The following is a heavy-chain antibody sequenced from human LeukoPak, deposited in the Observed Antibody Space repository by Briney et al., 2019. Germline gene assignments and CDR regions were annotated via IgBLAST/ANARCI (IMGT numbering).Heavy chain of an antibody. CDR1: GFTFSTYW. V-gene: IGHV3-7*05. J-gene: IGHJ6*02. D-gene: IGHD3-22*01. CDR2: IKGDGSEG. CDR3: ARDISTMIVVGTRDYYYYYGMDV. Sequence: TGRALRLSCTASGFTFSTYWMSWVRQTPEKGLEWVANIKGDGSEGVSVASMKGRFNFTRNNAKSSLYLQMNSLRTEGTAVYYCARDISTMIVVGTRDYYYYYGMDVWGQGTTVTVSS.